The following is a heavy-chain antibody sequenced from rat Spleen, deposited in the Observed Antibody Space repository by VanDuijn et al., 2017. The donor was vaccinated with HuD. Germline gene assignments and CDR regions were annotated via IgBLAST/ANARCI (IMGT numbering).Heavy chain of an antibody. CDR1: GFTFGNYG. V-gene: IGHV5-19*01. D-gene: IGHD1-12*02. J-gene: IGHJ2*01. CDR2: ISYDGSRT. Sequence: EVQLMESGGGLVQPGRSLKLSCEASGFTFGNYGMHWIRQAPTKGLEWVAIISYDGSRTYYRDSVKGRFTISRDNAKSTLYLQLDSLRSEDTATYYCATDTFYDGTYYPGGFDYWGQGVMVTVSS. CDR3: ATDTFYDGTYYPGGFDY.